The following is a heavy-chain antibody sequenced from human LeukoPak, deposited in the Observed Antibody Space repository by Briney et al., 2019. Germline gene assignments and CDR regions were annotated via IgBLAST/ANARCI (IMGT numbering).Heavy chain of an antibody. J-gene: IGHJ4*02. CDR2: IYHSGST. D-gene: IGHD5-12*01. CDR1: GGSISSGGYY. CDR3: ARVHMDIAAHSADY. Sequence: PSETLSLTCTVSGGSISSGGYYWSWIRQPPGKGLEWIGYIYHSGSTYYNPSLKSRVTISVDRSKNQFSLKLSSVTAADTAVYYCARVHMDIAAHSADYWGQGTLVTVSS. V-gene: IGHV4-30-2*01.